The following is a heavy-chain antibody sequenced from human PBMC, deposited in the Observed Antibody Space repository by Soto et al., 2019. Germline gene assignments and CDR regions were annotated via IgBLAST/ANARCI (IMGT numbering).Heavy chain of an antibody. D-gene: IGHD2-2*01. CDR1: GGTFSSYA. CDR2: IIPISGTA. Sequence: QVQLVQSGAEVKKPGSSVKVSCKASGGTFSSYAISWVRQAPGQGLEWMGGIIPISGTANYAQKFQGRVTITADESTSTDYMELSSQRSEDTAVYYCARSQGSSTSLEIYYYYYYGMDVWGQGTTVTVSS. J-gene: IGHJ6*02. V-gene: IGHV1-69*01. CDR3: ARSQGSSTSLEIYYYYYYGMDV.